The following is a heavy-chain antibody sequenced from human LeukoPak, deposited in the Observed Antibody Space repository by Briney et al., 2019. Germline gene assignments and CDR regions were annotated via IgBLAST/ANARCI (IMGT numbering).Heavy chain of an antibody. V-gene: IGHV1-3*01. J-gene: IGHJ4*02. Sequence: ASVKVSCKASGYTFTSYAMHWVRQAPGQRLEWMGWINAGNGNTKYSQKFQGRVTITTDESTSTAYMELSSLRSEDTAVCYCARDRTGTTGYYWGQGTLVTVSS. CDR3: ARDRTGTTGYY. CDR1: GYTFTSYA. D-gene: IGHD1/OR15-1a*01. CDR2: INAGNGNT.